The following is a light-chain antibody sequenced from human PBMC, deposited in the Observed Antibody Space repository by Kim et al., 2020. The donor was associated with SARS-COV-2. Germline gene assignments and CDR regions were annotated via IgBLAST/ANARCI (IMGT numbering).Light chain of an antibody. CDR1: ESISSW. Sequence: SVGDIVTITCRASESISSWLAEYQQKPGKAPKLQIYKASSLESGVPSRFSGSGSGTEFTLTISSLQPDDFATYYCQEYETYSWTFGQGTKVEI. V-gene: IGKV1-5*03. CDR2: KAS. CDR3: QEYETYSWT. J-gene: IGKJ1*01.